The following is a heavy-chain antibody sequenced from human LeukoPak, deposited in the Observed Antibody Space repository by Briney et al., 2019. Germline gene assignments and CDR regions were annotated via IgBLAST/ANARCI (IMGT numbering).Heavy chain of an antibody. CDR3: ARSLAAARRKRENWFDP. J-gene: IGHJ5*02. CDR2: IYYSGST. Sequence: SETLSLTCAVYGGSFSGYYWSWIRQPPGKGLEWIGYIYYSGSTNYNPSLKSRVTISVDTSKNQFSLKLSSVTAADTAVYYCARSLAAARRKRENWFDPWGQGTLVTVSS. D-gene: IGHD6-13*01. V-gene: IGHV4-59*01. CDR1: GGSFSGYY.